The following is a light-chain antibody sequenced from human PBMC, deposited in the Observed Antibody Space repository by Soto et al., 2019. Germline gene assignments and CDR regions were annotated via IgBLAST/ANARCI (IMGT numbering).Light chain of an antibody. CDR3: QHYGDWPLT. Sequence: EIVVTQSPATLSVSPGERATLSCRASQSVGNNFAWYQQKPGQAPRLLIFATSTRATGVPARFSGSGSRTEFTLTISSLQSEDFAVYYCQHYGDWPLTFGGGAKVEIE. J-gene: IGKJ4*01. CDR1: QSVGNN. V-gene: IGKV3-15*01. CDR2: ATS.